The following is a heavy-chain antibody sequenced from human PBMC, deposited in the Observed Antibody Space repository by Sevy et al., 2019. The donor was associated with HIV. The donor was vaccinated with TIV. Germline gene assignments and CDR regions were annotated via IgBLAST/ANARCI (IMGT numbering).Heavy chain of an antibody. CDR3: ARDQKGTSSWTNYYYGMDV. Sequence: ASVKVSCKASDYTFTNYGISWVRQAPGQGLEWMGWISAYHGNTNYAQKLLGRVTMTTDTTTSTAYMELRSLRSDDTAAYYCARDQKGTSSWTNYYYGMDVWGQGTTVTVSS. CDR1: DYTFTNYG. CDR2: ISAYHGNT. J-gene: IGHJ6*02. D-gene: IGHD6-13*01. V-gene: IGHV1-18*01.